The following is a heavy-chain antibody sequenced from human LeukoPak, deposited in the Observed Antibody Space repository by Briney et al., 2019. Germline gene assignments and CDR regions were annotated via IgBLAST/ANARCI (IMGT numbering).Heavy chain of an antibody. CDR2: IYYSGST. J-gene: IGHJ3*02. D-gene: IGHD3-9*01. CDR1: GGSISSYY. CDR3: ARAVTYYDILTGYLSAFDI. V-gene: IGHV4-59*01. Sequence: SETLSLTCTVSGGSISSYYWSWIRQPPGKGLELIGYIYYSGSTNYNPSLKSRVTISVDTSKNQFSLKLSSVTAADTAVYYCARAVTYYDILTGYLSAFDIWGQGTMVTVSS.